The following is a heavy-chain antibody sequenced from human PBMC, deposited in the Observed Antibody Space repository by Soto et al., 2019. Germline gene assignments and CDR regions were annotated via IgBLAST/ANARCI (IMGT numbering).Heavy chain of an antibody. J-gene: IGHJ6*02. V-gene: IGHV3-23*01. CDR1: GFTFSGDD. Sequence: GGSLTLSCGASGFTFSGDDMSCVRRPPRKGVVGCIAYSDSGGSTYYAASVKGRFTISRDNSKNPLYLQLHSLTAEDTAVYYCSKRAGKHYYCGMDVWGQGTTVTVSS. CDR3: SKRAGKHYYCGMDV. CDR2: YSDSGGST.